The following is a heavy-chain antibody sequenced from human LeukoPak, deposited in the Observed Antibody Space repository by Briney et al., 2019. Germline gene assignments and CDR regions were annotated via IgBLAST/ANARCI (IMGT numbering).Heavy chain of an antibody. CDR2: ISSSGSTI. Sequence: PGGSLRLSCAASGFTFSSSEMNWFRQAPGKGLEWISYISSSGSTIYYADSVKGRFTISRDNAKKSLSLQMNRLRAEDTAVYYCAREGWRDGYNYFDYWGQGTLVTVSS. D-gene: IGHD5-24*01. CDR1: GFTFSSSE. J-gene: IGHJ4*02. V-gene: IGHV3-48*03. CDR3: AREGWRDGYNYFDY.